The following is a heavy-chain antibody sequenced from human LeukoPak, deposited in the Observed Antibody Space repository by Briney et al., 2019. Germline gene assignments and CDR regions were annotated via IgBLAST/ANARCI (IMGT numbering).Heavy chain of an antibody. V-gene: IGHV3-21*01. CDR3: ARDLIAAAGKHAFDI. CDR2: ISSSSSYI. Sequence: RPGGSLRLSCAASGFTFSSYSMNWVRQAPGKGLKWVSSISSSSSYIYYADSVKGRFTISRDNAKNSLYLQMNSLRAEDTAVYYCARDLIAAAGKHAFDIWGQGTMVTVSS. D-gene: IGHD6-13*01. CDR1: GFTFSSYS. J-gene: IGHJ3*02.